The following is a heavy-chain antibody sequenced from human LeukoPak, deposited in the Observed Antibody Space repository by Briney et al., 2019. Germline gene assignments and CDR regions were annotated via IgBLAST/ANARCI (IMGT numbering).Heavy chain of an antibody. Sequence: SQTLSLTCAVSGDSISSEGYSWSWIRQPPGKGLEWIGYIYHSGSTYYNPSLKSRVTISVDRSKNQFSLNLSSVTAADTAVYYSARETRYCGGGSCYSGMDVWGQGTTVTVSS. CDR2: IYHSGST. CDR3: ARETRYCGGGSCYSGMDV. V-gene: IGHV4-30-2*01. CDR1: GDSISSEGYS. D-gene: IGHD2-15*01. J-gene: IGHJ6*02.